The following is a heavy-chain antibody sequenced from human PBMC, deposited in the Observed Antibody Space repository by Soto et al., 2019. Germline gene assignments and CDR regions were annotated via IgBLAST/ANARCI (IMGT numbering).Heavy chain of an antibody. CDR2: IYHSGST. D-gene: IGHD2-15*01. V-gene: IGHV4-30-2*01. CDR3: ARGQVVAAQH. CDR1: GGSISSGGYS. Sequence: QLQLQESGSGLVKPSQTLSLTCAVSGGSISSGGYSWSWIRQPPGKGLEWIGYIYHSGSTYYNPSLKSRVTIDRSKNQFSLKLSSVTAADTAVYYCARGQVVAAQHWGQGTLVTVFS. J-gene: IGHJ4*02.